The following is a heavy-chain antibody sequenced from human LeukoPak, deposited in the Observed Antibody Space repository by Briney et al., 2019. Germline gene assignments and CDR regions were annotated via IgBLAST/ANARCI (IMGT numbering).Heavy chain of an antibody. CDR2: INPDGSGA. CDR1: GFTFSNYW. Sequence: PGGSLRLSCAVSGFTFSNYWMHWVRRAPGKGLMWVSRINPDGSGATYADSVKGRFAVSRDNSKNTLYLQMNSLRAEDTAVYYCAREGTTGDAFDIWGQGTMVTVSS. D-gene: IGHD1-1*01. V-gene: IGHV3-74*01. CDR3: AREGTTGDAFDI. J-gene: IGHJ3*02.